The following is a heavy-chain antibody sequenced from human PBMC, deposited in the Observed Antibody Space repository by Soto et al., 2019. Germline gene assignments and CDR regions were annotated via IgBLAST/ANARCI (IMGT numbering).Heavy chain of an antibody. CDR2: IYSGGST. D-gene: IGHD3-16*01. CDR3: AAYSHKGY. Sequence: EEQLVESGGDLVQPGGSLRLSCAASGFTVSNNYMSWVRQAPGKGLEWVSLIYSGGSTYYADSVKGGFTISRDSSKNTLYLQMNSLRAEDTAMYYCAAYSHKGYWGQGTLVTVSS. J-gene: IGHJ4*02. V-gene: IGHV3-66*01. CDR1: GFTVSNNY.